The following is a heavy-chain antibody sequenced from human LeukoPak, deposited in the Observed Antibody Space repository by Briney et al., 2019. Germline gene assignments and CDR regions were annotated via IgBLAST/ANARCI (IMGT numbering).Heavy chain of an antibody. CDR2: ISSSSSTI. CDR3: ARDLGMVRGVMGY. CDR1: GFAFSRYS. D-gene: IGHD3-10*01. J-gene: IGHJ4*02. V-gene: IGHV3-48*01. Sequence: GGSLRLSCAASGFAFSRYSMNWVRQAPGKGLEWVSYISSSSSTIYYADSVKGRFTISRDNAKNSLYLQMNSLRAEDTAVYYCARDLGMVRGVMGYWGQGTLVTVSS.